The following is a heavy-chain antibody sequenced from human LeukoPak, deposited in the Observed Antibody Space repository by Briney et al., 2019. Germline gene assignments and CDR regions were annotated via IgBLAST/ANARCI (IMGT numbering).Heavy chain of an antibody. CDR2: INTDGSST. Sequence: PGGSLRLSCAASGFTFSSYWMRWVRHAPGKGLVWVSRINTDGSSTSYADSVKGRFTISRDNAKNTLYLQMNSLRAEDTAVYYCARAPRTVIDFWSGYYPFDYWGQGTLVTVSS. D-gene: IGHD3-3*01. V-gene: IGHV3-74*01. CDR3: ARAPRTVIDFWSGYYPFDY. CDR1: GFTFSSYW. J-gene: IGHJ4*02.